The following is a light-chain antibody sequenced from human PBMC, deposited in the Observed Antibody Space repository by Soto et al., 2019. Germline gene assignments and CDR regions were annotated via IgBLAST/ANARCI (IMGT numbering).Light chain of an antibody. Sequence: IQMTQSPSSLSAALGDIVTITCRASQSISSYLNWYQQKPGKAPKLLIYDASSLQSGVPSRFSGSGSGTDFTLTISSLQPEDFATYYCQQLNTYPVTFGGGTKVDIK. J-gene: IGKJ4*01. CDR2: DAS. V-gene: IGKV1-39*01. CDR3: QQLNTYPVT. CDR1: QSISSY.